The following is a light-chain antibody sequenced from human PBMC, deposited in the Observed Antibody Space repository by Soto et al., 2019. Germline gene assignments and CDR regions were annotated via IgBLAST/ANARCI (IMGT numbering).Light chain of an antibody. V-gene: IGKV1-27*01. CDR1: QGIGNY. CDR3: QKYNSAPRT. CDR2: AAS. J-gene: IGKJ1*01. Sequence: DIQMTPSPSSLYSSLGDRVTITCRASQGIGNYLAWYQLQPGKVPKLLIYAASTLQSGVPSRFSGSGSGTDFTLTISSLQPEDVATYFCQKYNSAPRTFGQGTKVAI.